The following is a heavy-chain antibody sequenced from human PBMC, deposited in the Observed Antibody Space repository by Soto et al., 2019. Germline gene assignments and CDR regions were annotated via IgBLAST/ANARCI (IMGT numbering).Heavy chain of an antibody. Sequence: QVQLVQSGAEVKKPGASVTVSCKTSGYTFSNYGINWVRQAPGQGLEWMGWISGYNGNTNYAQTVEGRVTMTTDTSTGTVYMELRSLKSDDTAIYCCSRFLMVGGWFDPNYYHGMEVWGQGTTVTVSS. CDR3: SRFLMVGGWFDPNYYHGMEV. V-gene: IGHV1-18*01. D-gene: IGHD6-19*01. CDR1: GYTFSNYG. J-gene: IGHJ6*02. CDR2: ISGYNGNT.